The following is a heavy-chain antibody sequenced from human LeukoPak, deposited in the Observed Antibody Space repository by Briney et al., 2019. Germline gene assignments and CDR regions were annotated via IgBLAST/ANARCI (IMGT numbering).Heavy chain of an antibody. CDR2: IYYSGST. CDR1: GGSFSGYY. J-gene: IGHJ4*02. D-gene: IGHD3-22*01. CDR3: ARMSGRESSGYYFDY. V-gene: IGHV4-31*11. Sequence: SETLSLTCAVYGGSFSGYYWNWIRQHPGKGLEWIGYIYYSGSTYYNPSLKSRVTISVDTSKNHFSLKLSSVTAADTAVYYCARMSGRESSGYYFDYWGQGTLVTVSS.